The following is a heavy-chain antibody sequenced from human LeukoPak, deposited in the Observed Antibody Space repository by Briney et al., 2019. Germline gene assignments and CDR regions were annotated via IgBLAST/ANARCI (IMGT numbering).Heavy chain of an antibody. CDR3: ARDREGVVVPAARTYYYYGMDV. CDR1: GFTFSSYS. Sequence: GGSLRLSCAASGFTFSSYSMNWVRQAPGKGLEWVSSISSSSSYIYYADSVKGRFTISRDNAKNSLYLQMNSLRAEDTAVYYCARDREGVVVPAARTYYYYGMDVWGQGTTVTVSS. D-gene: IGHD2-2*01. J-gene: IGHJ6*02. V-gene: IGHV3-21*01. CDR2: ISSSSSYI.